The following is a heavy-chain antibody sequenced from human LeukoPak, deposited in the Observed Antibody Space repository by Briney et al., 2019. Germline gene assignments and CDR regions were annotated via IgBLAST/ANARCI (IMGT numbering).Heavy chain of an antibody. D-gene: IGHD2-15*01. V-gene: IGHV3-23*01. Sequence: GGSLRLSCAASGFTFSTYAMSWVRQAPGKGLKWVSGISGSGDSTSNADSVKGRFTISRDNSKNTLYLQMNSLRAEDTAVYYCAKDQIGYCSGGSCYDFDYWGQGTLVAVSS. CDR3: AKDQIGYCSGGSCYDFDY. CDR1: GFTFSTYA. J-gene: IGHJ4*02. CDR2: ISGSGDST.